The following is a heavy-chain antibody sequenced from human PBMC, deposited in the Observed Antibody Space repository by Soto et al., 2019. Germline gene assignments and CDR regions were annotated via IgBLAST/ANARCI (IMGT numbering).Heavy chain of an antibody. Sequence: ASVKVSCKASGNTSTSYDINWVRQATGHGLEWMGWINPNSGNIGYAQKFQGRVTMTRDTAIRTAYMEVSRLRSDDTAVYYCARGRASGSYYLLDYWGQGTLVTVSS. CDR2: INPNSGNI. CDR1: GNTSTSYD. CDR3: ARGRASGSYYLLDY. J-gene: IGHJ4*02. D-gene: IGHD3-10*01. V-gene: IGHV1-8*01.